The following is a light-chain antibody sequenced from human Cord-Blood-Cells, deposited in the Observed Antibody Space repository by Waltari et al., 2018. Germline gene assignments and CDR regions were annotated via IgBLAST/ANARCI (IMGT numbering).Light chain of an antibody. Sequence: QSALTQPASVSGSPGQSITISCTGTSSDVGGYNYVSWYQQPPGKAPKLMIYEGSNRPSVVSKRFSGSKSGNTASLTISGLQAEDEADYYCSSYTSSSTYVFGTGTKVTVL. CDR1: SSDVGGYNY. V-gene: IGLV2-14*01. CDR2: EGS. J-gene: IGLJ1*01. CDR3: SSYTSSSTYV.